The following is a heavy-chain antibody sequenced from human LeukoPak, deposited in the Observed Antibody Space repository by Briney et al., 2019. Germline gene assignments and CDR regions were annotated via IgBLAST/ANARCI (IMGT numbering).Heavy chain of an antibody. CDR1: GFTFSSYW. CDR3: ARVGDFDAFDI. J-gene: IGHJ3*02. D-gene: IGHD4-17*01. V-gene: IGHV3-7*04. CDR2: IMQDGSEK. Sequence: GRSLRLSCAASGFTFSSYWMSWVRQAPGKGLEWVANIMQDGSEKYYVDSVKGRFTISRDNAKNSLYLQMNSLRAEDTAVYYCARVGDFDAFDIWGQGTMVTVSS.